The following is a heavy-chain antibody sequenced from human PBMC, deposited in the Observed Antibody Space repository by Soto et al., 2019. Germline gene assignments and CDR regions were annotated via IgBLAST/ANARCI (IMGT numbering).Heavy chain of an antibody. CDR1: GGTFSSYA. CDR3: ASGGRGYSGYDYVNYYYYYYGMDV. D-gene: IGHD5-12*01. J-gene: IGHJ6*02. CDR2: IIPIFGTA. Sequence: VKFPCKDSGGTFSSYAISWVRQAPGQGLERMGGIIPIFGTANYAQKFQGRVTITADESTSTAYMELSSLRSEDTAVYYCASGGRGYSGYDYVNYYYYYYGMDVWGQGTTVTVSS. V-gene: IGHV1-69*01.